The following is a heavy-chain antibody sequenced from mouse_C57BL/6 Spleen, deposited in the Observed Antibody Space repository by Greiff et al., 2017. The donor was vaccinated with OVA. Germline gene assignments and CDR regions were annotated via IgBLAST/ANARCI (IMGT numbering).Heavy chain of an antibody. J-gene: IGHJ2*01. CDR3: AGYYDYDAGYYFDY. CDR2: INPNNGGT. V-gene: IGHV1-26*01. D-gene: IGHD2-4*01. CDR1: GYTFTDYY. Sequence: EVQLQQSGPELVKPGASVKISCKASGYTFTDYYMNWVKQSHGKSLEWIGDINPNNGGTSYNQKFKGKATLTVDKSSSTAYMGLRSLTSEDSAVYYCAGYYDYDAGYYFDYWGQGTTLTVSS.